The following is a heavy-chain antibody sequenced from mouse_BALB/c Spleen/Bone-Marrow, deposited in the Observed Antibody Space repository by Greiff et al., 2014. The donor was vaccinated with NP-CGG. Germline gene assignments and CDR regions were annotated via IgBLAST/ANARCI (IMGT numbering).Heavy chain of an antibody. CDR3: ARRDYSFAY. Sequence: QVQLQQPGAELVRPGTSVKASCKASGYAFTNYLIEWVKQRPGQGLEWIGVINPGSGGTNYNEKFKGKATLTADKSSSTAYMQLSSLTSDDSAVYFCARRDYSFAYWGQGTLVTVSA. CDR2: INPGSGGT. J-gene: IGHJ3*01. V-gene: IGHV1-54*01. CDR1: GYAFTNYL. D-gene: IGHD2-13*01.